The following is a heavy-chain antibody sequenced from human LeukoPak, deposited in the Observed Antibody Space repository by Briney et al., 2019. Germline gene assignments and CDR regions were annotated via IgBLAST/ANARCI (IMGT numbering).Heavy chain of an antibody. Sequence: GASVKVSCKASGYTFTGYYMHWVRQAPGQGLEWMGWINPNSGGTNYAQKFQGRVTMTRDTSISTAYMELSRLRSDDTAVYYCAREQAGYCSSTSCYANDYWGQGTLVTVSS. CDR1: GYTFTGYY. D-gene: IGHD2-2*03. V-gene: IGHV1-2*02. J-gene: IGHJ4*02. CDR3: AREQAGYCSSTSCYANDY. CDR2: INPNSGGT.